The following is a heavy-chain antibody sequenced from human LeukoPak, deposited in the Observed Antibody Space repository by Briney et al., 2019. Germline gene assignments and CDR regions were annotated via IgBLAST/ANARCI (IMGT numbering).Heavy chain of an antibody. D-gene: IGHD1-14*01. V-gene: IGHV4-61*09. Sequence: SETLSLTCTVSGGSISSGSYYWTWIRQPAGKGLEWIGHIYTSGATSYNPSLQSRVTISVDTSKHEFSLKLTSLTAADTAVYYCARTGGGVGWFGTIDSWGQGTLVTASS. J-gene: IGHJ4*02. CDR1: GGSISSGSYY. CDR2: IYTSGAT. CDR3: ARTGGGVGWFGTIDS.